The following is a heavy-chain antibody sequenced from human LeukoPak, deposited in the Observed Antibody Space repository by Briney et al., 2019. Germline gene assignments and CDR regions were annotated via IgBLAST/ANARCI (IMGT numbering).Heavy chain of an antibody. V-gene: IGHV4-34*01. J-gene: IGHJ6*02. CDR2: INHSGST. Sequence: PSETLSLTCAVYGGSFSGYYWSWIRQPPGKGLEWIGEINHSGSTNYNPSLKSRVTISVDTSKNQFSLKLSSVTAADTAVYYCARISHDFWSGYLYGMDVWSQGTTVTVSS. CDR1: GGSFSGYY. CDR3: ARISHDFWSGYLYGMDV. D-gene: IGHD3-3*01.